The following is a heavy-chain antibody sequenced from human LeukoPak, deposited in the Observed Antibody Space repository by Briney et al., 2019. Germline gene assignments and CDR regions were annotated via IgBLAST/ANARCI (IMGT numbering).Heavy chain of an antibody. Sequence: GGSLRLSCAASGLTFKIYSMHWVRQAPGKGLEWVAVIGGRGDSIFYADSVKGRFTISRDNSKNTVDLQMSSLRAEDTAIYYCAKDYYETSGYSDSWGQGSLVSVSS. CDR2: IGGRGDSI. J-gene: IGHJ5*02. V-gene: IGHV3-23*01. CDR1: GLTFKIYS. D-gene: IGHD3-22*01. CDR3: AKDYYETSGYSDS.